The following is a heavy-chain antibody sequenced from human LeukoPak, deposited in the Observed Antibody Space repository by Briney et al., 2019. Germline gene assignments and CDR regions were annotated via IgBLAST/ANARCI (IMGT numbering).Heavy chain of an antibody. Sequence: SVKVSCKASGGTVSSYTISWVRQAPGQGLEWMGRIILILGIANYAQKFQGRVTITADKSTSTAYMELSSLRSEDPAVYYCARNYYDSSGYYYFDYWGQGTLVTVSS. CDR3: ARNYYDSSGYYYFDY. D-gene: IGHD3-22*01. CDR2: IILILGIA. CDR1: GGTVSSYT. V-gene: IGHV1-69*02. J-gene: IGHJ4*02.